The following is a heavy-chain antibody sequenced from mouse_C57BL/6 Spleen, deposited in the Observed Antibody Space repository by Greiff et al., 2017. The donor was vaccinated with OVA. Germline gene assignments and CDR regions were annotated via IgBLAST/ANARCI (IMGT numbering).Heavy chain of an antibody. CDR3: ARGLSEGYFDV. J-gene: IGHJ1*03. D-gene: IGHD3-1*01. Sequence: VQLQQSGPELVKPGASVKISCKASGYSFTSYYIHWVKQRPGQGLEWIGWIYPGSGNTKYNEKFKGKATLTADTSSSTAYMQLSSLTSEDSAVYYCARGLSEGYFDVWGTGTTVTVSS. CDR1: GYSFTSYY. V-gene: IGHV1-66*01. CDR2: IYPGSGNT.